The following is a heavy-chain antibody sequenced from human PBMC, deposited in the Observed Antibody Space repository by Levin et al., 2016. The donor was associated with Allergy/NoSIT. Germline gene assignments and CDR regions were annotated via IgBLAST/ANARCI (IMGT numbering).Heavy chain of an antibody. D-gene: IGHD3-22*01. CDR2: IYSGGTT. CDR1: EFTVSSNY. CDR3: TRDGRTDYDSSGRRGAFDI. V-gene: IGHV3-53*01. Sequence: GESLKISCAASEFTVSSNYMSWVRQAPGKGLEWVSVIYSGGTTYYADSVKGRFTISRDNSKNTVYLQMNSLTAEDTAVYYCTRDGRTDYDSSGRRGAFDIWGQGTMVTVSS. J-gene: IGHJ3*02.